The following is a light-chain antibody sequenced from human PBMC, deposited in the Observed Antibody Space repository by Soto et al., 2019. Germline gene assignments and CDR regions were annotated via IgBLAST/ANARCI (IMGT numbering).Light chain of an antibody. Sequence: EIVMTQSPATLSVSPGERATLSCRASQSVNSNLVWYQQKPGQAPRLLIYGASTRATGIPGRFSGSGHGTEFTLTISSLQSEDFALYYCQQYNNWLWTFGQGTKVEIK. CDR3: QQYNNWLWT. J-gene: IGKJ1*01. CDR2: GAS. V-gene: IGKV3-15*01. CDR1: QSVNSN.